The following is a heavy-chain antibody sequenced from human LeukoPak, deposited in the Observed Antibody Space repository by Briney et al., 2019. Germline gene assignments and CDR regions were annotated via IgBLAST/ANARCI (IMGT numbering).Heavy chain of an antibody. CDR1: GYTFTGYY. V-gene: IGHV1-2*02. CDR2: INPNSGGT. CDR3: AREQSNYDYVWGSYRSVNWFDP. J-gene: IGHJ5*02. Sequence: GASVKVSCKASGYTFTGYYMHWVRQAPGQGLAWMGWINPNSGGTNYAQKLQGRVTMTTDTSTSTAYMELRSLRSDDTAVYYCAREQSNYDYVWGSYRSVNWFDPWGQGTLVTVSS. D-gene: IGHD3-16*02.